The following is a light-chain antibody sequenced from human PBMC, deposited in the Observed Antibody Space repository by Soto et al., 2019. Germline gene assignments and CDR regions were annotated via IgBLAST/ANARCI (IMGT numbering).Light chain of an antibody. CDR3: SLNAGSNNLV. CDR2: EVS. V-gene: IGLV2-8*01. Sequence: QSALTQPPSASGTPGQSVTIPCTGTSSDVGDSNYVSWYQQHPGKAPKLVIYEVSRRPSGVPDRFSGSKSGNTASLTVSGLHAEDEEDYYCSLNAGSNNLVFGGGTKLTVL. CDR1: SSDVGDSNY. J-gene: IGLJ2*01.